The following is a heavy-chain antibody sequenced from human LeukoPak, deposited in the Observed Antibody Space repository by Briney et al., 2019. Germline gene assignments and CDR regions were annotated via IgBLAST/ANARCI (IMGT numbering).Heavy chain of an antibody. Sequence: GGSLRLSCAASGFTFSSYSMNWVRQAPGKGLEWVSSISSSSSYIYYADSVKGRFTISRDNAKNSLYLQMNSLRAEDTAVYYCATGKDSSWYFDYWGQGTLVTVSS. CDR3: ATGKDSSWYFDY. D-gene: IGHD6-13*01. J-gene: IGHJ4*02. CDR1: GFTFSSYS. CDR2: ISSSSSYI. V-gene: IGHV3-21*01.